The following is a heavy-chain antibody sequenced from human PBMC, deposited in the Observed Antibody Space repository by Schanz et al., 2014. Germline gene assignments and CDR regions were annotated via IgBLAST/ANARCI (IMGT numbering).Heavy chain of an antibody. CDR2: ISSTGGST. CDR3: AKSGYCRSTSCYQYNYYGLDV. J-gene: IGHJ6*02. CDR1: GFTFYNYA. Sequence: EVRLVESGGGLVQPGGSLRLSCAASGFTFYNYAMTWVRQAPGKGLEWVSAISSTGGSTYYADSVKGRFTISRDNSKNTLSLLVNSLRGEDTATYYCAKSGYCRSTSCYQYNYYGLDVWGQGTTVTVSS. V-gene: IGHV3-23*04. D-gene: IGHD2-2*03.